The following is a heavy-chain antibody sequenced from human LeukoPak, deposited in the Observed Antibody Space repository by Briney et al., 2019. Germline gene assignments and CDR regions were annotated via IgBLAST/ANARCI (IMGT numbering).Heavy chain of an antibody. D-gene: IGHD2-15*01. CDR1: GGSISSYY. Sequence: SETLSLTCTVSGGSISSYYWSWIRQPPGKGLEWIGYIYYSGSTNYNPSLKSRVTISVDTSKNQFSLKLSSVTAADTAVYYCARSLLGSSRSAAFDIWGQGTMVTVSS. CDR3: ARSLLGSSRSAAFDI. V-gene: IGHV4-59*01. CDR2: IYYSGST. J-gene: IGHJ3*02.